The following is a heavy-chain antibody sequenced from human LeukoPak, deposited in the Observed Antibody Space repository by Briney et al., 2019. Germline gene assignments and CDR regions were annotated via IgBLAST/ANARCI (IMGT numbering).Heavy chain of an antibody. V-gene: IGHV3-74*01. CDR2: INSDGSWT. CDR3: VSFYEAY. Sequence: GGSLRLSCAASGNYWMHWVRQAAGKGLVWVSHINSDGSWTSYADSVKGRFTISKDNAKNTVYLQMNNLRAEDTAVYYCVSFYEAYWGRGTLVTVSS. D-gene: IGHD2/OR15-2a*01. CDR1: GNYW. J-gene: IGHJ4*02.